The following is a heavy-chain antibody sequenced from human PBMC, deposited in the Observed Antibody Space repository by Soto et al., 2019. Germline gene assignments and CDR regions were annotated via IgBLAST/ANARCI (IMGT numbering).Heavy chain of an antibody. V-gene: IGHV4-31*03. CDR3: ARTFYDFSFDP. D-gene: IGHD3-3*01. CDR2: IYYSAST. CDR1: GGSISSGGYY. Sequence: PSETLSLTCTVSGGSISSGGYYWSWIRQHPGKGLEWIGYIYYSASTYYNPSLKSRVTISVDTSKNQFSLKLSSVTAADTAVYYCARTFYDFSFDPWGQGTLVTVSS. J-gene: IGHJ5*02.